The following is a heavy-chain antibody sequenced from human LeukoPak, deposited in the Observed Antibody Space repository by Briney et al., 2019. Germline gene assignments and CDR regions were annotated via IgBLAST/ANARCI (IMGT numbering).Heavy chain of an antibody. CDR3: AREWSSSSNNTFDY. V-gene: IGHV4-34*01. Sequence: SETLSLTCAVYGGSFSGYYWSRIRQPPGKGLEWIGEINHSGSTNYNPSLKSRVTISVDTSKNQFSLKLSSVTAADTAVYYCAREWSSSSNNTFDYWGQGTLVTVSS. CDR1: GGSFSGYY. CDR2: INHSGST. D-gene: IGHD6-6*01. J-gene: IGHJ4*02.